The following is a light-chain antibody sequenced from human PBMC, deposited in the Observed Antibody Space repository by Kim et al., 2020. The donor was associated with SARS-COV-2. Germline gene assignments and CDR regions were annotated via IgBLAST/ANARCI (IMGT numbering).Light chain of an antibody. CDR3: SSFTTRKTRV. Sequence: QSSLTQPASVSGSPGQSITISCTGTISDVGSYDYVSWYQHHPGKAPKLIIYDVNNRPSGVSNRFSGSKSGNTASLTISGLQAEDEADYYCSSFTTRKTRVFGGGTKVTVL. J-gene: IGLJ3*02. CDR1: ISDVGSYDY. V-gene: IGLV2-14*03. CDR2: DVN.